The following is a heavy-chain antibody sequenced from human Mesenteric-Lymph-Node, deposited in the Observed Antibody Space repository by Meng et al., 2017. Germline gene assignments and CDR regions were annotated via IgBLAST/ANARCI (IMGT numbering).Heavy chain of an antibody. CDR2: IYPGDSDT. CDR1: GYSFTSYW. CDR3: ATHDPLWYYGSGSYYNPLILLRGMDV. Sequence: GESLKISCKGSGYSFTSYWIGWVRQMPGKGLEWMGVIYPGDSDTRYRASFQGQVTISADKSISTAYLQWSSLKASDTAMSYCATHDPLWYYGSGSYYNPLILLRGMDVWGQGTTVTVSS. J-gene: IGHJ6*02. V-gene: IGHV5-51*01. D-gene: IGHD3-10*01.